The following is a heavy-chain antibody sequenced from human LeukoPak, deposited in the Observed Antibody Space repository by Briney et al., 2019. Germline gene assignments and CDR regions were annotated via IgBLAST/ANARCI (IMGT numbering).Heavy chain of an antibody. CDR3: ARDLRGGTLGY. Sequence: GGSLRLSCAASGFTFSSYSMNWVRQAPGKGLEWVSYISSSSSTIYYADSVKGRFTISRDNAKNSLYLQMNSLRAEDTAVYYCARDLRGGTLGYWGQGTLVTVSS. CDR2: ISSSSSTI. V-gene: IGHV3-48*04. J-gene: IGHJ4*02. CDR1: GFTFSSYS. D-gene: IGHD2-15*01.